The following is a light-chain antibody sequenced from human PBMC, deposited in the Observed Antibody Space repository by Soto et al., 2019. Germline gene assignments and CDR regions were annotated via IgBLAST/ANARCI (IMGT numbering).Light chain of an antibody. CDR1: SSNIEKNS. Sequence: QSVLTQPPSVSAAPGETVTISCSGSSSNIEKNSVSWHQQLPGAAPKLLIYDTNMRPSGIPDRFSGSKSGTSAALDITGLQTGDDADYYCGTWDSSLTSVVFGGGTKLTVL. J-gene: IGLJ2*01. CDR3: GTWDSSLTSVV. CDR2: DTN. V-gene: IGLV1-51*01.